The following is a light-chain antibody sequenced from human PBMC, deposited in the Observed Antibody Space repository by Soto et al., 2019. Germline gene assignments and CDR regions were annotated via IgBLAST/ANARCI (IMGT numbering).Light chain of an antibody. J-gene: IGKJ5*01. CDR3: QQFNNYIT. Sequence: DIQMTQSPSSLYASVGDRVTITVRASQSISSYLNWYQQKPGKAPKLLIYAASSLQSGVPSRFSGSGSGTDFTLTISSLQPEDFATYYCQQFNNYITFGQGTRLEIK. CDR2: AAS. V-gene: IGKV1-39*01. CDR1: QSISSY.